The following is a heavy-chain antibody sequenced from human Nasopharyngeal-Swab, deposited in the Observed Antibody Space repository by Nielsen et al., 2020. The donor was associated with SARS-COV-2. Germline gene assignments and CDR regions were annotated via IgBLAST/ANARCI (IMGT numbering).Heavy chain of an antibody. CDR1: GGPINSNY. CDR2: IYYTGST. CDR3: ARSVSDYTNNDRFDYFDP. Sequence: SETLSLTCTVSGGPINSNYWTWIRQSPGKGLEWIGYIYYTGSTNSNPSPKTRVSISVDTSRNQFSLRLSSVTAADTAVYYCARSVSDYTNNDRFDYFDPWGQGSLVTVSS. J-gene: IGHJ5*02. D-gene: IGHD4-11*01. V-gene: IGHV4-59*01.